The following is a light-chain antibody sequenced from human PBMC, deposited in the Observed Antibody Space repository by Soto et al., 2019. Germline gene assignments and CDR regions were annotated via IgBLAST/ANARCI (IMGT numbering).Light chain of an antibody. J-gene: IGLJ1*01. CDR1: SSNIGSNT. V-gene: IGLV1-44*01. CDR3: AAWADSMNGHV. CDR2: SNN. Sequence: QSVLTQPPSASGTPGQRVTISCSGSSSNIGSNTVNWYRQLPGTAPKLLIYSNNQRPSGVPDRFSASKSGTSASLAISGLQSEDEADYYCAAWADSMNGHVFGTGTQVTVL.